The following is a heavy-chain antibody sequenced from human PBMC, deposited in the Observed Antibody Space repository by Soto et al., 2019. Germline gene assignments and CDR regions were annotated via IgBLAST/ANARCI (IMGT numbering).Heavy chain of an antibody. Sequence: ASVKVSCKASGYTFTASGISWVGQAPGQGLEWMGWTSIYNGHAEYSPKFLGRVVMTTDTSADTAYLELISLRPDDAALYYCARWDDYGASDQYHFDKWGQGTLVTVSS. V-gene: IGHV1-18*01. CDR3: ARWDDYGASDQYHFDK. CDR1: GYTFTASG. D-gene: IGHD4-17*01. J-gene: IGHJ4*02. CDR2: TSIYNGHA.